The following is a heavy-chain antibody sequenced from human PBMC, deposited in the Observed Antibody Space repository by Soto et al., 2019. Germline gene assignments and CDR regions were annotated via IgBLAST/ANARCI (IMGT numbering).Heavy chain of an antibody. CDR3: ARSSFLRPGDLFRGLGD. J-gene: IGHJ6*02. Sequence: SETLSLTCTVSGGSISSYYWSWIRQPPGKGLEWIGYIYYSGSTNYNPSLKSRVTISVDTSKNQFYLKLSSVTAEDTAVYFCARSSFLRPGDLFRGLGDWGQGTTVTVSS. CDR1: GGSISSYY. CDR2: IYYSGST. V-gene: IGHV4-59*08. D-gene: IGHD3-10*01.